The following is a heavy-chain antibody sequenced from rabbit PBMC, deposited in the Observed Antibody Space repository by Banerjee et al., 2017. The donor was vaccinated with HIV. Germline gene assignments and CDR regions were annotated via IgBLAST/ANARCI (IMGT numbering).Heavy chain of an antibody. CDR3: ARDGGVMPAFSL. CDR1: GFSFSSSYW. CDR2: IDAGSSGRT. V-gene: IGHV1S45*01. D-gene: IGHD3-1*01. J-gene: IGHJ4*01. Sequence: QEQLEESGGGLVKPGASLTLTCTASGFSFSSSYWICWVRQAPGKGLEWIAYIDAGSSGRTYYASWAKGRFTISKTSSTTVTLQMTSLTAADTATYFCARDGGVMPAFSLWGPGTLVTVS.